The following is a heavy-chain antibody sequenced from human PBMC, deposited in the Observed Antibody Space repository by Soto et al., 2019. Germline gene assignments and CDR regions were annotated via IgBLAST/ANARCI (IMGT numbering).Heavy chain of an antibody. J-gene: IGHJ5*02. CDR1: GGTFSSYS. Sequence: VKVSCKASGGTFSSYSFSWVRQAPGQGLEWMGGITPIFGTVHYAQNFRGRVTITADKSTSIVHMELSSLRSEDTAVFYCAREGDTREGRGVFFSWGQGTLVTVSS. CDR3: AREGDTREGRGVFFS. CDR2: ITPIFGTV. V-gene: IGHV1-69*06. D-gene: IGHD3-16*01.